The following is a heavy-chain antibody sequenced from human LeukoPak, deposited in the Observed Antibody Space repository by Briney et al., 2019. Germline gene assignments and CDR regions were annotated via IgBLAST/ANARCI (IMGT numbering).Heavy chain of an antibody. V-gene: IGHV4-39*01. CDR1: GGSISSSSYY. CDR2: IYYSGST. J-gene: IGHJ4*02. Sequence: SETLSLTCTVSGGSISSSSYYWGWIRQPPGKGLEWIGSIYYSGSTYYNPSLKSRVTISVDTSKNQFSLKLSSVTAADTAVYYCARHEMGFGEFPLDYWGQGTLVTVSS. D-gene: IGHD3-10*01. CDR3: ARHEMGFGEFPLDY.